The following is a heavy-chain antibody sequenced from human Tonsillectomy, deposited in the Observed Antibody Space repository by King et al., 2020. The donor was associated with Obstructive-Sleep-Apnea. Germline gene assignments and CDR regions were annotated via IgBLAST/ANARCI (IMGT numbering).Heavy chain of an antibody. CDR2: ISGSGGST. V-gene: IGHV3-23*04. J-gene: IGHJ4*02. CDR1: GFTFSSYA. D-gene: IGHD5-18*01. Sequence: VQLVESGGGLVQPGGSLRLSCAASGFTFSSYATSWVRQAPGKGLEWVSAISGSGGSTYHADAVKGRFTISRDNSKNTLYLQMNSLRAEDTAVYYCAKDIGIQLWLPDYWGQGTLVTVSS. CDR3: AKDIGIQLWLPDY.